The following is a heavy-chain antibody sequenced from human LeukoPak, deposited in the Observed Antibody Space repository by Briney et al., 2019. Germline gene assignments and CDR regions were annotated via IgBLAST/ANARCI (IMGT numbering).Heavy chain of an antibody. CDR1: GFTFSSYW. J-gene: IGHJ5*02. V-gene: IGHV3-74*01. CDR2: INSDGSST. D-gene: IGHD2-15*01. CDR3: ARDRGAYCSGGSCYSRNWFDP. Sequence: GGSLRLSCAASGFTFSSYWMHWVRQAPGKGLVWVSRINSDGSSTIYADSVKGRFTISRDNAKNTLYLQMNSLRAEDTAVYYCARDRGAYCSGGSCYSRNWFDPWGQGTLVTVSS.